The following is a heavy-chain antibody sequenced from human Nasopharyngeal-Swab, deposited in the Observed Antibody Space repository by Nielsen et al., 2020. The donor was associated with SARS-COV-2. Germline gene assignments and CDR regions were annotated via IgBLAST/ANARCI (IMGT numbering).Heavy chain of an antibody. CDR1: GYTFTSYA. CDR2: INAGNGNT. D-gene: IGHD6-13*01. CDR3: ARGIAAAGTLDY. Sequence: ASVKVSCKASGYTFTSYAMHWVRQAPGQRLEWMGWINAGNGNTNYSQKFQGRVTITRDTSASTAYMELSSLRSEDTAVYYCARGIAAAGTLDYWGQGTLVTVSS. J-gene: IGHJ4*02. V-gene: IGHV1-3*01.